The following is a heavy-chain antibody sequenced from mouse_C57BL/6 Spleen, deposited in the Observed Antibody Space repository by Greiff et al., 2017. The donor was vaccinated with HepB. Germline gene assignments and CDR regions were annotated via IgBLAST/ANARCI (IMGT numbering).Heavy chain of an antibody. Sequence: QVQLQQPGAELVKPGASVKLSCKASGYTFTSYWMYWVKQRPGQGLEWIGMIHPNSGSTNYNEKFKSKATLTVDKSSSTAYMQLSSLTSEDSAVYYCARVCTAWYFDYWGQGTTLTVSS. CDR1: GYTFTSYW. V-gene: IGHV1-64*01. J-gene: IGHJ2*01. CDR2: IHPNSGST. CDR3: ARVCTAWYFDY.